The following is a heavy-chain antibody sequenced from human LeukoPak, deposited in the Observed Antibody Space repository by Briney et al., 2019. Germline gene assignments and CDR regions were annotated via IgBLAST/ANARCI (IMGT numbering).Heavy chain of an antibody. CDR1: GFTFSSYG. J-gene: IGHJ4*02. CDR3: AKKGIDGGDYDLDY. V-gene: IGHV3-30*18. D-gene: IGHD4-17*01. Sequence: GRSLRLSCAASGFTFSSYGMHWVRQAPGKGLEWVAVISYDGSNKYYADSVKGRFTISRDNSKNTLYLQMNSLRAEDTAVYYCAKKGIDGGDYDLDYWGQGTLVTVSS. CDR2: ISYDGSNK.